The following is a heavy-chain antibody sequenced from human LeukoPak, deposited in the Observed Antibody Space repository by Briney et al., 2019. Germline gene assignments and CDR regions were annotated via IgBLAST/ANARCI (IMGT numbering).Heavy chain of an antibody. J-gene: IGHJ4*02. CDR1: GFTFSSYA. V-gene: IGHV3-23*01. CDR3: AKDQAWLRFDY. D-gene: IGHD5-12*01. CDR2: IIASGSST. Sequence: GGSLRLSCAASGFTFSSYAMTWVRQAPGKGLEWVSVIIASGSSTYYADSVKGRFTISRDNSTDTLYLQMNSLRAEDTAVYYCAKDQAWLRFDYWGQGTLDTVSS.